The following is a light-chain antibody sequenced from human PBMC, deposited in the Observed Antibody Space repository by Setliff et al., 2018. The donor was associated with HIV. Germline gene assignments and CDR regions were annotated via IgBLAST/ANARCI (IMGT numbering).Light chain of an antibody. J-gene: IGLJ1*01. Sequence: QSALAQPPSVSGSPGQSIIISCTGTINNIGSYNRVSWYQQRPGTAPKLIIYDVTKRPSGVPDRFSGSKSGDTASLTISGLQSEDEADYYCCSYAGTYTYVFGTGTKATVL. V-gene: IGLV2-11*01. CDR2: DVT. CDR1: INNIGSYNR. CDR3: CSYAGTYTYV.